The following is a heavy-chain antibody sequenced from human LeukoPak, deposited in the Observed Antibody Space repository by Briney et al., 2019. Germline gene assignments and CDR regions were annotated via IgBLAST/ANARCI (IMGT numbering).Heavy chain of an antibody. CDR2: ISYDGSNK. V-gene: IGHV3-30*18. Sequence: GGSLRLSCAASGFTFSTYGMHWVRQAPGKGLEWVAVISYDGSNKYYADSVKGRFTISRDNSKNTLYLQMNSLRAEDTALYYCAKDRPPVAGINSFDYWGQGTLVTVSS. CDR3: AKDRPPVAGINSFDY. J-gene: IGHJ4*02. D-gene: IGHD6-19*01. CDR1: GFTFSTYG.